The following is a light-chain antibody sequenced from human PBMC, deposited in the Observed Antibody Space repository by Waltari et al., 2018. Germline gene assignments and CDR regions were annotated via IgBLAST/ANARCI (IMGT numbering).Light chain of an antibody. Sequence: ETVMTQSPSTLSLSPGDRATLSCRASQSVSTNLAWYQKKPGQAPRLLIYGASIRATGIPARFSGRGAGTEFTLTISSLQSKDFAVYYCQQYNNWPPYIFGQGSQLEI. J-gene: IGKJ2*01. V-gene: IGKV3-15*01. CDR3: QQYNNWPPYI. CDR2: GAS. CDR1: QSVSTN.